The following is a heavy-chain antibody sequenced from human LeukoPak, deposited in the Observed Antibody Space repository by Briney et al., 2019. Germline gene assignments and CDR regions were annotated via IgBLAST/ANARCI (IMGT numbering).Heavy chain of an antibody. J-gene: IGHJ4*02. Sequence: ASVEVSCKASGYTFTGYYMHWVRQAPGQGLEWMGWINPNSGGTNYAQKFQGRVTMTRDTSISTAYMELSRLRADDTAVYYCARDFPTSPELGHWGPGTLVPLPS. CDR2: INPNSGGT. D-gene: IGHD3/OR15-3a*01. CDR1: GYTFTGYY. V-gene: IGHV1-2*02. CDR3: ARDFPTSPELGH.